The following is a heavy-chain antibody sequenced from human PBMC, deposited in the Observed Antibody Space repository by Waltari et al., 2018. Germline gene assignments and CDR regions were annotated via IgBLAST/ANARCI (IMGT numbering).Heavy chain of an antibody. Sequence: QVQLQESGAGLVKPSGTLSLTCAVSGGSISSTNWWSWVRQPPGKGLEWIGEIYHSGDTNYNPSLKIRVTISVDKSKNQFSLNLSSVTAADTAVYHCARTLGTMARGGAFDIWGQGTMLTVSS. V-gene: IGHV4-4*02. CDR1: GGSISSTNW. D-gene: IGHD3-10*01. CDR2: IYHSGDT. J-gene: IGHJ3*02. CDR3: ARTLGTMARGGAFDI.